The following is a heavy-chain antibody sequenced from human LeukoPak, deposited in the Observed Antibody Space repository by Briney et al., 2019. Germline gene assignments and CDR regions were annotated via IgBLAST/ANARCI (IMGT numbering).Heavy chain of an antibody. Sequence: PSETLSLTCTVSGSSISSYYWSWIRQSPGKGLEWIGYIDYSGSTRYNPSLESRVTISVDTSKNQISLELSSVTAADTALYYCARHSTSDSGGSLPFDSWGQETLVTVSS. V-gene: IGHV4-59*08. CDR2: IDYSGST. CDR3: ARHSTSDSGGSLPFDS. CDR1: GSSISSYY. J-gene: IGHJ4*02. D-gene: IGHD3-22*01.